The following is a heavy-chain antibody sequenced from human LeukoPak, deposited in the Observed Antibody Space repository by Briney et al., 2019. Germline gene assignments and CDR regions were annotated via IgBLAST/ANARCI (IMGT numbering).Heavy chain of an antibody. Sequence: ERYSSISDDDDSKYYADSVKGRFTISRDNSKNTLYLDMNNLRAEDTALYFCAKTLFGFSYGKIDYWGQGTLVTVSS. V-gene: IGHV3-23*01. D-gene: IGHD5-18*01. J-gene: IGHJ4*02. CDR3: AKTLFGFSYGKIDY. CDR2: ISDDDDSK.